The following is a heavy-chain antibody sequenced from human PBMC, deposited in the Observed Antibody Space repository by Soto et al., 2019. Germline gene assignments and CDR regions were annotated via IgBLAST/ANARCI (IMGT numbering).Heavy chain of an antibody. D-gene: IGHD2-2*02. CDR3: ARDQVYCSSTSCYSDYYYYGMDV. V-gene: IGHV3-48*03. CDR1: VFTFSSYE. J-gene: IGHJ6*02. Sequence: AGGSLRLSCAASVFTFSSYEMNWVRQAPGKGLEWVSYISSSGSTIYYADSVKGRFTISRDNAKNSLYLQMNSLRAEDTAVYYCARDQVYCSSTSCYSDYYYYGMDVWGQATTVTLSS. CDR2: ISSSGSTI.